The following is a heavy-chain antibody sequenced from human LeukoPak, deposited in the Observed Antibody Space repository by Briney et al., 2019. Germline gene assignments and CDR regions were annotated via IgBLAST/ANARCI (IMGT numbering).Heavy chain of an antibody. CDR2: ITGSSSYI. D-gene: IGHD6-6*01. CDR3: ASGFSSSPYFDY. Sequence: PGGSLRLSCAASGFTFSTYYMNWVRQAPGKGLEWVSFITGSSSYIYYTDSVKGRFTISRDNAKNSLFLQMNSLGDEDTAVYYCASGFSSSPYFDYWGQGTLVTVS. V-gene: IGHV3-21*01. CDR1: GFTFSTYY. J-gene: IGHJ4*02.